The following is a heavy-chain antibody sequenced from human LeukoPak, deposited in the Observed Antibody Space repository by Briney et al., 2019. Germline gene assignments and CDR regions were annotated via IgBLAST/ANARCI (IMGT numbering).Heavy chain of an antibody. D-gene: IGHD6-6*01. V-gene: IGHV1-18*04. J-gene: IGHJ6*03. CDR1: GYTFSGYY. CDR2: INPNSGNT. Sequence: ASVKVSCKASGYTFSGYYMHWLRQAPGQGLEWMGWINPNSGNTNYAQKLQGRVTMTTDTSTSTAYMELRSLRSDDTAVYYCARVLAARNYYYYYMDVWGKGTTVTVSS. CDR3: ARVLAARNYYYYYMDV.